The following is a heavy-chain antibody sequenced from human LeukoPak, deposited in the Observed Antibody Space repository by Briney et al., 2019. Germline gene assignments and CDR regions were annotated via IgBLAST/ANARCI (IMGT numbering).Heavy chain of an antibody. J-gene: IGHJ5*02. V-gene: IGHV1-2*02. Sequence: ASVKVSSKASGYTFTGYYIHWVRQAPGQGLEWMGWINPNSGGTNYAQKFQGRVTMTRDTSISTAYMELSRLRSDDTAVYYCARGGSSHHNWFDPWGQGTLVTVSS. D-gene: IGHD2-15*01. CDR3: ARGGSSHHNWFDP. CDR2: INPNSGGT. CDR1: GYTFTGYY.